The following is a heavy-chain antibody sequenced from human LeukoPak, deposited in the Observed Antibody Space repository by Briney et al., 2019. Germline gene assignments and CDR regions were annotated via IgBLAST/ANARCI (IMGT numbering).Heavy chain of an antibody. CDR2: TYYRSKWYN. CDR3: ARKSNSPSFAFDI. D-gene: IGHD2-21*01. CDR1: GDSVSSNSAA. Sequence: SQTLSLTCAISGDSVSSNSAAWIWIRQSPSRGLEWLGRTYYRSKWYNDYAVSVKSRITINPDTSKNQFSLQLISVTPEDTAVYYCARKSNSPSFAFDIWGQGTMVTVSS. J-gene: IGHJ3*02. V-gene: IGHV6-1*01.